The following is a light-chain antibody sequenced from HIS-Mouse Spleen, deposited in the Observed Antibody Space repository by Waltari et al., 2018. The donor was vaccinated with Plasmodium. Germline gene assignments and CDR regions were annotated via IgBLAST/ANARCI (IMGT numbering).Light chain of an antibody. CDR1: ALTKQY. Sequence: SYELTQPPSVSVSPGQTARITCSGDALTKQYAYWYQEKSGQAPVLVLYEDHKRPPGIPERFSGSSSGTMATLTISGAQVEDEADYYCYSTDSSGNHRVFGGGTKLTVL. CDR3: YSTDSSGNHRV. J-gene: IGLJ3*02. CDR2: EDH. V-gene: IGLV3-10*01.